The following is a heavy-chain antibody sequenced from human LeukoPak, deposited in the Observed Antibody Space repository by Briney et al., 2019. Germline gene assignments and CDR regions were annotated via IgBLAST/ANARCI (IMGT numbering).Heavy chain of an antibody. J-gene: IGHJ5*02. V-gene: IGHV3-30*02. CDR2: IRYDGSNK. CDR3: ARSEMSIWFGELLPNWFDP. D-gene: IGHD3-10*01. CDR1: GFTFSSYG. Sequence: GGSLRLSCAASGFTFSSYGMHWVRQAPGKGLEWVAFIRYDGSNKYYADSVKGRFTISRDNSKNTLYLQMNSLRAEDTAVYYCARSEMSIWFGELLPNWFDPWGQGTLVTVSS.